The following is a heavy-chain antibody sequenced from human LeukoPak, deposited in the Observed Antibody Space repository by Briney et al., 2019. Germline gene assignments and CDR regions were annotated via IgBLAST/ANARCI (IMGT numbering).Heavy chain of an antibody. CDR3: ARKGELERRRSWDC. V-gene: IGHV3-7*03. D-gene: IGHD1-1*01. J-gene: IGHJ4*02. Sequence: GGSLRLSCVASGFIFRNYAMSWVRQTPGKGLEWVANIKQDGRERYYVDSVKGRFTISRDNAKNSLYLQMSSLRAEDTAVYYCARKGELERRRSWDCWGQGTLVTVSS. CDR2: IKQDGRER. CDR1: GFIFRNYA.